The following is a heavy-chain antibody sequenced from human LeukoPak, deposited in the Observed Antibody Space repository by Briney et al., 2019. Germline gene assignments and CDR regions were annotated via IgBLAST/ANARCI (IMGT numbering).Heavy chain of an antibody. J-gene: IGHJ3*02. Sequence: SETLSLTCTVAGGSISSYYWSWIRQPAGKGLEWIGRIYTSGSTNYNPSLKSRVTMSVDTSKNQFSLKLSSVTAADTALYYCARVSVVTEAFDIWGQGTMVTVSS. CDR2: IYTSGST. CDR1: GGSISSYY. CDR3: ARVSVVTEAFDI. D-gene: IGHD4-23*01. V-gene: IGHV4-4*07.